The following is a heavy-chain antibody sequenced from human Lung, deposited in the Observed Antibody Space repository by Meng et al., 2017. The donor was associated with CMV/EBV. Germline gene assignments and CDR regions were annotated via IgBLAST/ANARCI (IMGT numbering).Heavy chain of an antibody. CDR3: ARVGAGGAFDS. D-gene: IGHD3-16*01. Sequence: GGSLRLXCEASGFIFSNYDMNWVRQAPGKGLEWVSYISGSGRNAIYYADSVRGRSTISRHSAKNSLYLQLNSLRAEDTAVYYCARVGAGGAFDSWGQGTLVT. J-gene: IGHJ3*02. CDR2: ISGSGRNAI. CDR1: GFIFSNYD. V-gene: IGHV3-48*03.